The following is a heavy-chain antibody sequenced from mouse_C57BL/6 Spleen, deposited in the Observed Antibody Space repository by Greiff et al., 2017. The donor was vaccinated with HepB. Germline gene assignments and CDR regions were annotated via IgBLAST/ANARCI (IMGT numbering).Heavy chain of an antibody. CDR1: GYSFTDYN. V-gene: IGHV1-39*01. D-gene: IGHD2-4*01. J-gene: IGHJ2*01. CDR3: ASLFYYDYDVDFDY. Sequence: VQLQQSGPELVKPGASVKISCKASGYSFTDYNMNWVKQSNGKSLEWIGVINPNYGTTSYNQKFKGKATLTVDQSSSTAYMQLNSLTSEDSAVYYCASLFYYDYDVDFDYWGQGTTLTVSS. CDR2: INPNYGTT.